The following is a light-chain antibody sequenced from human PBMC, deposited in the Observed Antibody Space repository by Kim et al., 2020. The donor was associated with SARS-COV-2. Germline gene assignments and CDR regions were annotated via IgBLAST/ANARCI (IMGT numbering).Light chain of an antibody. V-gene: IGKV1-NL1*01. CDR3: QQFSGGPPT. Sequence: ASVGDRVTITCRARQVIRNSLAWYQHKPGKAPKLLVLGASGLEGGVPSRFSGSGSGTDYALTISSLQPEDFATYYCQQFSGGPPTFGGGTKVDIK. J-gene: IGKJ4*01. CDR1: QVIRNS. CDR2: GAS.